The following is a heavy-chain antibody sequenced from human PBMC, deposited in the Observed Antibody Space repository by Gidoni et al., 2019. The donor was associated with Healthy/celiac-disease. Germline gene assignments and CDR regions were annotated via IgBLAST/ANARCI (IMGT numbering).Heavy chain of an antibody. J-gene: IGHJ2*01. CDR2: ISYDGSNK. V-gene: IGHV3-30-3*01. CDR3: ARDRKSTLTMSWYFDL. D-gene: IGHD4-17*01. Sequence: QVQLVESGGGVVQPWRSLRLSCAASGFTFSSYPIHWVPQAPGKGLEWVAVISYDGSNKYYADSVQGRFTISRDNSKNTLYLQMNSLEAEDTAVYYCARDRKSTLTMSWYFDLWGRGTLVTVSS. CDR1: GFTFSSYP.